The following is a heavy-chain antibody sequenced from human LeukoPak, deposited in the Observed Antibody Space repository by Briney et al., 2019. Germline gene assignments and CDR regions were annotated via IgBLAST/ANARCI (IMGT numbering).Heavy chain of an antibody. CDR2: LNSDGTTI. D-gene: IGHD7-27*01. J-gene: IGHJ4*02. V-gene: IGHV3-74*01. Sequence: PGGSLRLSCVASGFTFSGYWMHWVRQAPGMGLVWVSRLNSDGTTINYADSVKGRFTVSRDNSKNTLFLQMNSLRAEDTAVYYCAKDGGLWVSAHWGDSWGRGTLVTVSS. CDR1: GFTFSGYW. CDR3: AKDGGLWVSAHWGDS.